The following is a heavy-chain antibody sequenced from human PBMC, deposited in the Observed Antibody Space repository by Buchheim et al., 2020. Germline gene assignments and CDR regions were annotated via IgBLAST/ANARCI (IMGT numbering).Heavy chain of an antibody. CDR3: AKTRNYYDTHYDY. CDR2: LSGSDGST. D-gene: IGHD3-22*01. V-gene: IGHV3-23*01. Sequence: EVQLLESGGGLVQPGGSLRLSCAASGFTFSRHAMTWVRQAPGKGLEWVSALSGSDGSTYYADSVKGRFTISRDNSKNTLYLQMNSLRAEDTAVYYCAKTRNYYDTHYDYWGQGTL. CDR1: GFTFSRHA. J-gene: IGHJ4*02.